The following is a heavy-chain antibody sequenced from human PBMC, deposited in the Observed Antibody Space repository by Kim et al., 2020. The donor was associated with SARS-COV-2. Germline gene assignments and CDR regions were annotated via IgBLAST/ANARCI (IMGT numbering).Heavy chain of an antibody. Sequence: NHVGSVRGRITIYRDNANNTLFLQMNSLSADDTAVYYCARDLSGGGDSWGQGTLVTVSS. D-gene: IGHD3-16*01. CDR3: ARDLSGGGDS. J-gene: IGHJ4*02. V-gene: IGHV3-74*01.